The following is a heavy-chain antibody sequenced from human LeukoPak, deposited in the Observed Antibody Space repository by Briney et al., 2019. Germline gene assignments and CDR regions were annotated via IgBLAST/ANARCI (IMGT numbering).Heavy chain of an antibody. CDR3: ASSGGSGYSYGAIDY. CDR2: ISYDGSNK. D-gene: IGHD5-18*01. J-gene: IGHJ4*02. Sequence: GGSLRLSCAASGFTFSSYAMHWVRQAPGKGLEWVAVISYDGSNKYYADSVKGRFTISRDNSKNTLYLQMNSLRAEDTAVYYCASSGGSGYSYGAIDYWGQGTLVTVSS. CDR1: GFTFSSYA. V-gene: IGHV3-30*01.